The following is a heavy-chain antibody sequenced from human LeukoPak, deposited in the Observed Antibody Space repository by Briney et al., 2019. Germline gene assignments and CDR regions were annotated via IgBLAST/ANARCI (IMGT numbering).Heavy chain of an antibody. Sequence: PGGSLRLSCVASGFTFRSYAMHWVRQAPGKGLEWVTFISNDGSVKDYADSVKGRFTIFRDNSKNTVSLQMNSLRGEDTALYYCSRDSTMVRATIISWSLDLWGRGTLVTVSS. CDR2: ISNDGSVK. V-gene: IGHV3-30*04. D-gene: IGHD3-10*01. J-gene: IGHJ2*01. CDR1: GFTFRSYA. CDR3: SRDSTMVRATIISWSLDL.